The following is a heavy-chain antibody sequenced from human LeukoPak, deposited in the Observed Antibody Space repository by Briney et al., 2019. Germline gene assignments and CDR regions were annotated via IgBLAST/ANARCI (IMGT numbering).Heavy chain of an antibody. CDR3: ARDRGYCTNGVCSNWFDP. CDR1: GYTFTGYY. Sequence: ASVKVSCKASGYTFTGYYLHWVRQPPGQGVEGRGGINPNSGGTNYAQKFQGRVTMTGDTSISTAYMELSRLRSDDTAVYYCARDRGYCTNGVCSNWFDPWGQGTLVTVSS. V-gene: IGHV1-2*02. J-gene: IGHJ5*02. CDR2: INPNSGGT. D-gene: IGHD2-8*01.